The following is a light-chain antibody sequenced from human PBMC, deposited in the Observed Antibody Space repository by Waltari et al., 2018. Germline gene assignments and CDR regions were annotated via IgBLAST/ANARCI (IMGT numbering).Light chain of an antibody. Sequence: QSVLTQPPSASGATGQRVTISCSGSTPNIGRNTANWYQQLPGTAPKLLIYNKNRRPSGVPDRFSGSKSGTSASLAISGLQSEDEADYYCAAWDDSLTGRWVFGGGTRLAVL. CDR1: TPNIGRNT. CDR2: NKN. V-gene: IGLV1-44*01. CDR3: AAWDDSLTGRWV. J-gene: IGLJ3*02.